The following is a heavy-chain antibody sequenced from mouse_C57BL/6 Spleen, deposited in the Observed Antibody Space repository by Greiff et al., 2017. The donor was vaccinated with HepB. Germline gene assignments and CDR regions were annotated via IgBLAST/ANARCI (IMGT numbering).Heavy chain of an antibody. CDR1: GYSITSGYY. D-gene: IGHD2-5*01. V-gene: IGHV3-6*01. Sequence: VQLKESGPGLVKPSPSLSLTCSVTGYSITSGYYWNWIRQFPGNNLEWMGYISYDGSNNYNPSLKNRISITRDTSKNQFFLKLNSVTTEDTATYYCAIAYYSNRAWFAYWGQGTLVTVSA. CDR3: AIAYYSNRAWFAY. CDR2: ISYDGSN. J-gene: IGHJ3*01.